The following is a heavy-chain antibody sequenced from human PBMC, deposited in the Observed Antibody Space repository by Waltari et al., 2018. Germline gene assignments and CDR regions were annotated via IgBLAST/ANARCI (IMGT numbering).Heavy chain of an antibody. V-gene: IGHV4-31*03. CDR1: GGSISSGGYY. CDR3: ARDLRGRLTIFGEELSPYYMDV. Sequence: QVQLQESGPGLVKPSQTLSLTCTVSGGSISSGGYYWSWIRQHPGQGLEWIGYIYYSGSTYYNPSLKSRVTISVDTSKNQFSLKLSSVTAADTAVYYCARDLRGRLTIFGEELSPYYMDVWGKGTTVTVSS. J-gene: IGHJ6*03. D-gene: IGHD3-3*01. CDR2: IYYSGST.